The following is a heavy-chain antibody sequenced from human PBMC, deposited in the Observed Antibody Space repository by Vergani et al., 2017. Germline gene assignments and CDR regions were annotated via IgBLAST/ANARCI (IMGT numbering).Heavy chain of an antibody. V-gene: IGHV3-23*01. CDR1: GFTFNHYA. CDR3: AKANPRNSGYDYLYDYHAMDV. J-gene: IGHJ6*02. D-gene: IGHD5-12*01. Sequence: EVQLLESGGDLVQPGGSLRLSCAASGFTFNHYAMNWVRQAPGKGLEWGSGISGSGGSTYYAGSVKGRFTISRDSSKNTLDLQMNSLSAGDTAVYYCAKANPRNSGYDYLYDYHAMDVWGQGTTVTVAS. CDR2: ISGSGGST.